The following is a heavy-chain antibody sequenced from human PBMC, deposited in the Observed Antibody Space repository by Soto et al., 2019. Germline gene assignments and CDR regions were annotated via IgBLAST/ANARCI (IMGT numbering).Heavy chain of an antibody. CDR2: IIPIFGTA. CDR3: ARGGTYCSSTSCYGANWFDP. CDR1: GGTFSSCS. Sequence: GASVNVSCKSSGGTFSSCSISWGRQAPGQGLECMGGIIPIFGTANYAQKFQGRVTITADESTSTAYMELSSLRSEDTAVYYCARGGTYCSSTSCYGANWFDPWGQGTLVTVSS. D-gene: IGHD2-2*01. J-gene: IGHJ5*02. V-gene: IGHV1-69*13.